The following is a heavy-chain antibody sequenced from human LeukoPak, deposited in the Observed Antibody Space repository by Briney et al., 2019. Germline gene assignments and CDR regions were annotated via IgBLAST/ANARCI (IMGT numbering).Heavy chain of an antibody. V-gene: IGHV4-34*01. D-gene: IGHD3-16*02. Sequence: SETLSLTCAVYGGSFSGYYWSWIRQPPGKGLEWIGEINHSGSTNYNPSLKSRVTISVDTSKNQFSLKLSSVTAADTAVYYCARGLPQYDYVWGSYRYLSQLFDYWGQGTLVTVSS. CDR3: ARGLPQYDYVWGSYRYLSQLFDY. J-gene: IGHJ4*02. CDR1: GGSFSGYY. CDR2: INHSGST.